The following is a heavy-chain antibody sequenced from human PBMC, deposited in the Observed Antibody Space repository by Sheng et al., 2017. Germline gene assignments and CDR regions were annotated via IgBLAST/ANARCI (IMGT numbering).Heavy chain of an antibody. CDR3: ARDIANGKFDP. CDR1: GYSFSNHA. CDR2: IIPIFRST. J-gene: IGHJ5*02. D-gene: IGHD2-8*01. V-gene: IGHV1-69*13. Sequence: QVRLVQSGSEMKEPGTSVTVSCTASGYSFSNHALSWLRKAHGQGPEWMGGIIPIFRSTNYAQKFQGRVTISADESTSTAYMEMRSLRSEDTAIYYCARDIANGKFDPWGQGTQVIVSS.